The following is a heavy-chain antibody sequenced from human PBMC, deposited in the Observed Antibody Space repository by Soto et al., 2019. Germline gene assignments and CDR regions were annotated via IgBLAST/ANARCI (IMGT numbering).Heavy chain of an antibody. CDR2: IMPLFGRP. V-gene: IGHV1-69*12. CDR1: GGSFSDFA. D-gene: IGHD6-19*01. Sequence: QVQLVQSGAEVKKPGSSMKVSCKASGGSFSDFAFSWVRQAPGQGPEWMGGIMPLFGRPDYAQKFRDRVTTTADESTSTVFVELRSLTSEVTAVYYCATWLRMAGIGNYYYGMDVWGQGTTVTVSS. CDR3: ATWLRMAGIGNYYYGMDV. J-gene: IGHJ6*02.